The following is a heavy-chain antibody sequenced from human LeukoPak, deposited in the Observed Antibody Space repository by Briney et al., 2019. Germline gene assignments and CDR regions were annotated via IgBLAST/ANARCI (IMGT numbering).Heavy chain of an antibody. Sequence: GGSLRLSCAASGFTFSNYAMSWVRQAPGKGLEWVSAITGSGGNTYYADSVRGRFTISRDNSKNTLYLQMNSLRDEDTAVYYCAKWGDFDVLTGYYVPDFWGQGTLVTVSS. V-gene: IGHV3-23*01. CDR3: AKWGDFDVLTGYYVPDF. J-gene: IGHJ4*02. CDR1: GFTFSNYA. CDR2: ITGSGGNT. D-gene: IGHD3-9*01.